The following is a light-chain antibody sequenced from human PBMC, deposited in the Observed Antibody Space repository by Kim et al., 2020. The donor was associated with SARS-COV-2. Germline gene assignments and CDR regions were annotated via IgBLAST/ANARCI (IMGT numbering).Light chain of an antibody. Sequence: EKVMTQSPATLSVSPGEAATLSCRAGQSISNNLAWYQQRPGQAPRLLMYGASTRATDIPARFSASGSGTEFTLTISSLQSEDFAVYYCQQYNNWPYTFGQGTKLEI. J-gene: IGKJ2*01. CDR1: QSISNN. CDR3: QQYNNWPYT. CDR2: GAS. V-gene: IGKV3-15*01.